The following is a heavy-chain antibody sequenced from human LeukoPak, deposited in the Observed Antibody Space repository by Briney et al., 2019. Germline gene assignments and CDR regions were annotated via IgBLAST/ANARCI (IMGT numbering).Heavy chain of an antibody. CDR1: GGSFSGYY. D-gene: IGHD6-6*01. J-gene: IGHJ5*02. V-gene: IGHV4-34*01. CDR2: INHSGST. Sequence: PSETLSLTCAVYGGSFSGYYWSWIRQPPGKGLEWIGEINHSGSTNYNPSLKSRVTISVDTSKNQFSLKLSSVTAADTAVYYCASGPSIAARRSWFDPWGQGTLVTVSS. CDR3: ASGPSIAARRSWFDP.